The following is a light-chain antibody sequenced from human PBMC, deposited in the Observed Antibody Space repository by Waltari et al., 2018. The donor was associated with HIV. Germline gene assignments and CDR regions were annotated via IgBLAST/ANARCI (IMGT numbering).Light chain of an antibody. CDR1: GGSIASNY. CDR3: QSYDSITWV. Sequence: NFMLTQPHSVSESPGTTVTISCTGSGGSIASNYVQWYQQRPGSAPTTVIYEHNQRPSGVPDRFSGSIDSSSNSASLTISGLKTEDEADYYCQSYDSITWVFGGGTKLTVL. CDR2: EHN. J-gene: IGLJ3*02. V-gene: IGLV6-57*02.